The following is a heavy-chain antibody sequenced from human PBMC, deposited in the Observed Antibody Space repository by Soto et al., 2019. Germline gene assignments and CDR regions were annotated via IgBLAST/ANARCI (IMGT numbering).Heavy chain of an antibody. CDR3: ARDTGYCSSTSCYDGYYIDY. CDR1: GFTFSSYW. V-gene: IGHV3-7*01. D-gene: IGHD2-2*01. Sequence: GGSLRLSCAASGFTFSSYWMSWVRQAPGKGLEWVANIKQDGSEKYYVDSVKGRFTISRDNAKNSLYLQMNSLRAEDTAVYYCARDTGYCSSTSCYDGYYIDYWGQGTLVTVSS. CDR2: IKQDGSEK. J-gene: IGHJ4*02.